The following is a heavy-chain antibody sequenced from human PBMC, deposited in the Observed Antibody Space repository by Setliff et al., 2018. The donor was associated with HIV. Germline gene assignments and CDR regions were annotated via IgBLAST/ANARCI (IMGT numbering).Heavy chain of an antibody. J-gene: IGHJ4*02. Sequence: GGSLRLSCVASGFTFSGFAMRWVRQAPGKGLEWVSSISSSSSYIYYADSVKGRFTISRDNAKNSLYLQMNSLRAEDTAVYYCARVVATSDYWGQGTLGTVSS. CDR1: GFTFSGFA. V-gene: IGHV3-21*01. CDR3: ARVVATSDY. D-gene: IGHD5-12*01. CDR2: ISSSSSYI.